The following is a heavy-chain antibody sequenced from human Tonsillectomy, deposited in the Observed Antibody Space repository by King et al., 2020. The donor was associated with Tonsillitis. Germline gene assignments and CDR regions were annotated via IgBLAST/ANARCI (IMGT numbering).Heavy chain of an antibody. J-gene: IGHJ4*02. CDR3: AKDFFAVWSGQAPFDY. V-gene: IGHV1-69*04. CDR2: IIPILGMT. CDR1: GGTFSRYS. D-gene: IGHD3-3*01. Sequence: QLVQSGAQVKKPGSSVKVSCKASGGTFSRYSISWVRQAPGQGLEWMGRIIPILGMTNYAQKFQGRVTITAGKFTDTAYMELSSLRSEDTAVYYCAKDFFAVWSGQAPFDYGGQGTVVPVPS.